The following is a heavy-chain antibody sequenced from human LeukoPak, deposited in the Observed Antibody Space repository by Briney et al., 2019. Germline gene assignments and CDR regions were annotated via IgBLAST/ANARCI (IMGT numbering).Heavy chain of an antibody. V-gene: IGHV3-30*04. Sequence: PGGSLRLSCAASGFTFSSYAMHWVRQAPGKGLEWVAVISYDGSNKYYPDSVRGRFTVSRDNSKNTLYLQMNSLRPEDTAIYYCAKVLGEYSIRSKPLDTWGQGILVTVSS. D-gene: IGHD6-13*01. J-gene: IGHJ5*02. CDR2: ISYDGSNK. CDR3: AKVLGEYSIRSKPLDT. CDR1: GFTFSSYA.